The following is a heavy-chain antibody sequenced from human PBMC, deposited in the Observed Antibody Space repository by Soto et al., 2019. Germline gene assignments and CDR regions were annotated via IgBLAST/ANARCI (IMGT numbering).Heavy chain of an antibody. V-gene: IGHV1-18*01. CDR3: ARELVTSYIPGVNYYYGMEV. J-gene: IGHJ6*02. CDR2: VSARNGDT. Sequence: QVQLVQSGAEVKKPGASVKISCKASGDSFINFGVSWVRQAPGQGLEWMGVVSARNGDTTYAQNFQGRISLTTATSTTTAYMELTSLRADDTAVYWCARELVTSYIPGVNYYYGMEVWGQGTSVTISS. CDR1: GDSFINFG. D-gene: IGHD2-21*02.